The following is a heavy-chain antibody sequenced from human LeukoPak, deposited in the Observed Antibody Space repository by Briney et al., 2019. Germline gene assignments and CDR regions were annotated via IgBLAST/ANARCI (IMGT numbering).Heavy chain of an antibody. CDR3: ARGYCSSTSCQMDYYYYYYMDV. Sequence: PGGSLRLSCAASGFTFSSYAMHWVRQAPGKGLEWVAVISYDGSNKYYADSVKGRFTISRDNSKNTLYLQMNSLRAEDTAVYYCARGYCSSTSCQMDYYYYYYMDVWGKGTTVTVSS. V-gene: IGHV3-30*04. D-gene: IGHD2-2*01. CDR2: ISYDGSNK. CDR1: GFTFSSYA. J-gene: IGHJ6*03.